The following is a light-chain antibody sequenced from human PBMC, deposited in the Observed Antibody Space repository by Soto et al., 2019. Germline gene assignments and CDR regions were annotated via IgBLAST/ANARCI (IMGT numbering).Light chain of an antibody. CDR3: QQSYSSPPT. V-gene: IGKV1-39*01. Sequence: DIQMTQSPSSLSASVEDRVIITCRASQSISNHLNWYQQKPGEAPKLLIFAASSLQSGVPSRFSGSRSGPDFTLTISSLQPEDFATYYCQQSYSSPPTFG. CDR2: AAS. J-gene: IGKJ1*01. CDR1: QSISNH.